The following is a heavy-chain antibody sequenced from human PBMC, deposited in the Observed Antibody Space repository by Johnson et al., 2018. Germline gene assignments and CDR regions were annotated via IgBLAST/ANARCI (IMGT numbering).Heavy chain of an antibody. CDR1: GFTFSSYS. J-gene: IGHJ6*03. Sequence: VQLVQSGGGLVQPGGSLRLSCAASGFTFSSYSMNWVRQAPGKGLEWVSHISSSSSTIDYADSVKGRFTISRDNAKNSLYLQMNSLRAEDTAVYYCERDCTTIVGCYYYMDVWGKGTTVTVSS. V-gene: IGHV3-48*01. CDR3: ERDCTTIVGCYYYMDV. CDR2: ISSSSSTI. D-gene: IGHD3-22*01.